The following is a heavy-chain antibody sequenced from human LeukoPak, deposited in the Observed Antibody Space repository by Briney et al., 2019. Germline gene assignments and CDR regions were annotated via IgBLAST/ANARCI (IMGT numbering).Heavy chain of an antibody. CDR2: SRDKGQSHTT. CDR1: GFTFSRYW. Sequence: PGGSLRLSCAASGFTFSRYWMRWVRQAPGKGLEWVGRSRDKGQSHTTEYAASVRGRFTISRDDSKNSLSLQLNSLKTEDTAVYYCARDSKKHSHDYWGQGILVTVSS. D-gene: IGHD2/OR15-2a*01. J-gene: IGHJ4*02. V-gene: IGHV3-72*01. CDR3: ARDSKKHSHDY.